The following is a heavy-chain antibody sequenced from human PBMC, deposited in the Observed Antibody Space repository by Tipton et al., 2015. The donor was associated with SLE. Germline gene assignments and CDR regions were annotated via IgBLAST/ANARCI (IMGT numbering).Heavy chain of an antibody. D-gene: IGHD3-22*01. V-gene: IGHV4-59*04. CDR1: GGSISTYF. J-gene: IGHJ4*02. CDR3: VSYDRSGYQFDY. CDR2: IYHSGST. Sequence: TLSLTCTVSGGSISTYFWSWIRQPPGEGLEWIGSIYHSGSTYYNPSLKSRVTIALDTSKNQFSLRLSSVTAADTAVYYCVSYDRSGYQFDYWGQGTLVTVSS.